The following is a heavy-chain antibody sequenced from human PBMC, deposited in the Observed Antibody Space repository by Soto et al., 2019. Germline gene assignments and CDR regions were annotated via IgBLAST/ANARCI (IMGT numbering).Heavy chain of an antibody. J-gene: IGHJ4*02. CDR2: ISGSGGST. D-gene: IGHD2-21*01. CDR3: AKAQAIPSKPGSIDY. V-gene: IGHV3-23*01. CDR1: GFTFSSYA. Sequence: GSLRLSCAASGFTFSSYAMSWVRQAPGKGLEWVSAISGSGGSTYYADSVKGRFTISRDNSKNTLYLQMNSLRAEDTAVYYCAKAQAIPSKPGSIDYWGQGTLVTVSS.